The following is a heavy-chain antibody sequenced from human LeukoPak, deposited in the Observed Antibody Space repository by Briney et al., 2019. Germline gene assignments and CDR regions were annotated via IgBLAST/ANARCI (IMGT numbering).Heavy chain of an antibody. V-gene: IGHV1-2*02. D-gene: IGHD7-27*01. CDR1: GYTFTAYY. CDR2: INPNSGGT. CDR3: ARDPGTWGYFDC. J-gene: IGHJ4*02. Sequence: ASVKVSCKASGYTFTAYYMHWVRQAPGQGLEWMGWINPNSGGTNYAQKFQGTVTMTSDTSISTAYMELSRLTSDDTAVYYCARDPGTWGYFDCWGQGTLVTVSS.